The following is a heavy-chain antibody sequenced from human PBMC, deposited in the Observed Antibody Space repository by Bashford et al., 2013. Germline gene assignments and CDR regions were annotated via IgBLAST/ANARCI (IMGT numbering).Heavy chain of an antibody. CDR2: IYPGDSDT. J-gene: IGHJ2*01. V-gene: IGHV5-51*01. Sequence: WVRQMPGKGLEWMGIIYPGDSDTRYSPSFQGQVTISADKSISTAYLQWSSLKASDTAMYYCARPGGGAGSYSNWYFDLWGRGTLVTVSS. CDR3: ARPGGGAGSYSNWYFDL. D-gene: IGHD3-10*01.